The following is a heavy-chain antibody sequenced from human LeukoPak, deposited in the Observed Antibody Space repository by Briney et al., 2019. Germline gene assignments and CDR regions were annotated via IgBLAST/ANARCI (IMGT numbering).Heavy chain of an antibody. Sequence: SVKVSCKASGGTFSSYAISWVRQAPGQGLEWMGGIIPIFGTANYAQKFQGRVTITTDGSTSTAYMELSSLRSEDTAVYYCARGYCTNGVCYFMDYWGQGTLVTVSS. CDR3: ARGYCTNGVCYFMDY. CDR1: GGTFSSYA. J-gene: IGHJ4*02. V-gene: IGHV1-69*05. CDR2: IIPIFGTA. D-gene: IGHD2-8*01.